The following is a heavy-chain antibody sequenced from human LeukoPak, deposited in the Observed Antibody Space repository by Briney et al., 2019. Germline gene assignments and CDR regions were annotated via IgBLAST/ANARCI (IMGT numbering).Heavy chain of an antibody. CDR3: TTDRYYDAAYTS. CDR2: LKSKTDGGTT. J-gene: IGHJ4*02. CDR1: GFAFSYAW. V-gene: IGHV3-15*01. Sequence: GGSLRLSCAASGFAFSYAWMSWVRQTPGKGLEWVGRLKSKTDGGTTDHAAPVKGRFTISRDDSKNTLYLQMNKLKTEDKAVYCCTTDRYYDAAYTSWGQGTLVTVSS. D-gene: IGHD3-22*01.